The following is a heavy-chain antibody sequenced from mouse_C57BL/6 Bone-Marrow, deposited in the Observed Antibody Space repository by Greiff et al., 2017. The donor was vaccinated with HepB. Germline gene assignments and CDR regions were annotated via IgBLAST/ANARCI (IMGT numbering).Heavy chain of an antibody. J-gene: IGHJ4*01. CDR3: ARKDYYDYPYAMDY. V-gene: IGHV2-9-1*01. D-gene: IGHD2-4*01. CDR2: IWTGGGT. Sequence: VQLKESGPGLVAPSQSLSITCTVSGFSLTSYAISWVRQPPGKGLEWLGVIWTGGGTNYNSALKSRLSISKDNSKSQVFLKMNSLQNDDTARYYCARKDYYDYPYAMDYWGQGTSVTVSS. CDR1: GFSLTSYA.